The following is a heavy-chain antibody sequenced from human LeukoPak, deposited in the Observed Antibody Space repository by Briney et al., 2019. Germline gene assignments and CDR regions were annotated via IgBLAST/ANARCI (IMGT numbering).Heavy chain of an antibody. CDR1: GGSISSGGYY. D-gene: IGHD2-2*02. CDR2: IYYSGST. CDR3: ARDPSNYCSSTSCYKYGMDV. J-gene: IGHJ6*04. V-gene: IGHV4-31*03. Sequence: SQTLSLTCTVSGGSISSGGYYWSCIRQHPGKGLEWIGYIYYSGSTYYNPSLKSRVTISVDTSKNQFSLKLSSVTAADTAVYYCARDPSNYCSSTSCYKYGMDVWGKGTTVTVPS.